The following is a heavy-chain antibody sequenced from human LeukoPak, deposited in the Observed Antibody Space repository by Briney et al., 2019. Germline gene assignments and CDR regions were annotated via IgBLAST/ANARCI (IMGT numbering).Heavy chain of an antibody. Sequence: PSETLSLTCTVSGGSISSSSYYWSRIRQPAGKGLEWIGRIYTSGSTNYNPSLKSRVTISVDTSKNQFSLELSSVTAADTAVYYCARGGSSSSGLLRYFDYWGQGTLVTVSS. D-gene: IGHD6-6*01. CDR1: GGSISSSSYY. CDR2: IYTSGST. CDR3: ARGGSSSSGLLRYFDY. J-gene: IGHJ4*02. V-gene: IGHV4-61*02.